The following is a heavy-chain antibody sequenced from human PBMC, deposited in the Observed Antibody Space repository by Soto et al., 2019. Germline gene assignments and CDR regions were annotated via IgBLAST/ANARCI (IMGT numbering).Heavy chain of an antibody. Sequence: SVKVANPAAGYPFSTHARHWVRQAPGQSLEWMGWINGGTGQTKHSQRFQGRVNITRGTSASTAYMELSSLRSEDTAVYYCARGKGMEENYYYYGLDIWGQGTTVTVSS. CDR3: ARGKGMEENYYYYGLDI. D-gene: IGHD1-1*01. V-gene: IGHV1-3*01. CDR1: GYPFSTHA. CDR2: INGGTGQT. J-gene: IGHJ6*02.